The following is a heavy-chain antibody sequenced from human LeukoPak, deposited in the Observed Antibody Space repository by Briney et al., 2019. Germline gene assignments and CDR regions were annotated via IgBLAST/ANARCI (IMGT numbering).Heavy chain of an antibody. V-gene: IGHV3-33*01. CDR3: ARESIAAAGPKLYYYYGMDV. Sequence: GRSLRLSCAASGFTFSSYGMHWVRQAPGKGLEWVAVIFNDGSNKYYADSVKGRFTISRDNSKNTLYLQMNSLRAEDTAVYYCARESIAAAGPKLYYYYGMDVWGQGTTVTVSS. J-gene: IGHJ6*02. D-gene: IGHD6-13*01. CDR2: IFNDGSNK. CDR1: GFTFSSYG.